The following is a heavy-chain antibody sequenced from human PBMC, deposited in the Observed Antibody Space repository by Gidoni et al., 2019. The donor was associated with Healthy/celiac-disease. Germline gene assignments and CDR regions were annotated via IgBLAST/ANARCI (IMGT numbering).Heavy chain of an antibody. CDR1: GFTFSSYS. D-gene: IGHD6-13*01. V-gene: IGHV3-21*01. Sequence: EVQLVESGGGLVRPGGSLRLSCAASGFTFSSYSMNWVRQAPGKGLEWVSSISSSSSYIYYADSVKGRFTISRDNAKNSLYLQMNSLRAEDTAVYYCATSLSSWSTVTPMVWGQGTLVTVSS. CDR3: ATSLSSWSTVTPMV. J-gene: IGHJ4*02. CDR2: ISSSSSYI.